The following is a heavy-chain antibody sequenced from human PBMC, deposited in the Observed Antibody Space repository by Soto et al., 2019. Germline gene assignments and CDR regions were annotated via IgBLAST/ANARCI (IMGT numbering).Heavy chain of an antibody. CDR3: ARFGYYDSSGYYSEDY. Sequence: GGALRLSCAASGFTFSGYSMNWVRQAPGKGLEWVSYISSSSSTIYYADSVKGRFTISRDNAKNSLYLQMNSMRDEDTAVYYCARFGYYDSSGYYSEDYWGQGTLVTVSS. J-gene: IGHJ4*02. CDR2: ISSSSSTI. CDR1: GFTFSGYS. D-gene: IGHD3-22*01. V-gene: IGHV3-48*02.